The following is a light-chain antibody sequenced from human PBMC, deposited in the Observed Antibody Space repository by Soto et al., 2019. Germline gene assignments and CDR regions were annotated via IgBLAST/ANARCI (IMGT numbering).Light chain of an antibody. V-gene: IGKV4-1*01. CDR2: WAS. Sequence: DIVMTQSPDSLAVSLGERATINCKSSQSVLYSSNNKNHLAWYQQKPGQPPKLLIYWASTRESGVPDRFSGSGSGTDFTLTISSLQAEDVAVYYCQQYYKSPLTVGGGTKVDIK. CDR1: QSVLYSSNNKNH. J-gene: IGKJ4*01. CDR3: QQYYKSPLT.